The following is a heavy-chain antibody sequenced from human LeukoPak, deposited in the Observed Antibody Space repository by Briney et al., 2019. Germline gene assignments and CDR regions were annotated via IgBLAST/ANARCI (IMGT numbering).Heavy chain of an antibody. Sequence: ASVKVSCKASGGTFSSYAISWVRQAPGQGLEWMGRIIPILGIANYAQKFQGRVTITADKSTSTAYMELSSLRSEDTAVHYCARSLSGSYVFPYYFDYWGQGTLVTVSS. D-gene: IGHD1-26*01. V-gene: IGHV1-69*04. CDR3: ARSLSGSYVFPYYFDY. CDR1: GGTFSSYA. J-gene: IGHJ4*02. CDR2: IIPILGIA.